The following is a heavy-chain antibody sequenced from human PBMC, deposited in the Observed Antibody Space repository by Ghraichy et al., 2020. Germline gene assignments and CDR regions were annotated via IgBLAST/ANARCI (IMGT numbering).Heavy chain of an antibody. CDR2: VWYDGSNE. D-gene: IGHD2-15*01. J-gene: IGHJ6*02. Sequence: GESLNISCAASGFAFRSYGMHWVRQAPGKGLEWVAVVWYDGSNENSADSVKGRFTISRDNSKNTLYLQMNSLRAEDTAIYYCAAATQKYYYYGMDVWGQGTTVTVSS. CDR1: GFAFRSYG. CDR3: AAATQKYYYYGMDV. V-gene: IGHV3-33*01.